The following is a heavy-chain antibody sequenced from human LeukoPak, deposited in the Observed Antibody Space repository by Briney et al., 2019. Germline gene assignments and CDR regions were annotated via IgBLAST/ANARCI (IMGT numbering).Heavy chain of an antibody. CDR3: APTYH. CDR1: GGSFSGYY. J-gene: IGHJ5*02. V-gene: IGHV4-34*01. D-gene: IGHD3-10*01. CDR2: INHSGST. Sequence: SETLSLTCAVYGGSFSGYYWSWIRQPPGNGLEWIGEINHSGSTNYKPSLKSRVTISVDTSKNQFSLKLSSVTAASVREGFGAPTYHWGQGTLVTVSS.